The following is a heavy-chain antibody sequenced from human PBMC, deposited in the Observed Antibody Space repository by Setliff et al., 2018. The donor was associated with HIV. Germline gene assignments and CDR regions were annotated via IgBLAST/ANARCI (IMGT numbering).Heavy chain of an antibody. CDR2: IHYDGNNK. CDR3: AKEGTSGWVLIDY. D-gene: IGHD2-2*01. Sequence: LRLSCAASGFTSTDFGMHWVRQASGKGLEWVAFIHYDGNNKLYSDSVKGRFTISRDKSTNTLYLQMNSLRLEDTAVYYCAKEGTSGWVLIDYWGQGALVTSPQ. CDR1: GFTSTDFG. V-gene: IGHV3-30*02. J-gene: IGHJ4*02.